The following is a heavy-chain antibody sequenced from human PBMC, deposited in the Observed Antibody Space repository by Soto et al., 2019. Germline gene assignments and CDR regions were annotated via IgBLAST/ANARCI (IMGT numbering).Heavy chain of an antibody. J-gene: IGHJ3*02. CDR1: GFTFSSYA. Sequence: SGGSLRLSCAASGFTFSSYAMSWVRQAPGKGLEWVSAISGSGGSTYYADSVKGRFTISRDNSKNTLYLQMNSLRAEDTAVYYCANTYSSGWGGDAFDIWGQGTMVTVSS. V-gene: IGHV3-23*01. CDR2: ISGSGGST. D-gene: IGHD6-19*01. CDR3: ANTYSSGWGGDAFDI.